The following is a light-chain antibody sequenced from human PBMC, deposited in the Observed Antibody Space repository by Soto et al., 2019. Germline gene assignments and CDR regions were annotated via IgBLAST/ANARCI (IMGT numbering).Light chain of an antibody. Sequence: DIQMTQSPSTLSASVGDRVTITCRASQRISSWLAWYQQKPGKAPKVLIYDASRLESGVPSRFSGSGSGTEFTLTISSLQPDDLATFYCQQYNSYPWTFGQGTKVDIK. V-gene: IGKV1-5*01. CDR1: QRISSW. CDR3: QQYNSYPWT. CDR2: DAS. J-gene: IGKJ1*01.